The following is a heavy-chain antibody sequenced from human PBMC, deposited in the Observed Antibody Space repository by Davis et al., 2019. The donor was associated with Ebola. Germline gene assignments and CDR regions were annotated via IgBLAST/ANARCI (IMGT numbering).Heavy chain of an antibody. Sequence: PGGSLRLSCAASGFTFSSYSMNWVRQAPGKGLEWVSSISSSSSYIYYADSVKGRFTISRDNAKNSLYLQMNSLRAEDTAVYYCARDRLTTYYYYGMDVWGQGTTVTVSS. V-gene: IGHV3-21*01. D-gene: IGHD1-1*01. CDR1: GFTFSSYS. CDR3: ARDRLTTYYYYGMDV. CDR2: ISSSSSYI. J-gene: IGHJ6*02.